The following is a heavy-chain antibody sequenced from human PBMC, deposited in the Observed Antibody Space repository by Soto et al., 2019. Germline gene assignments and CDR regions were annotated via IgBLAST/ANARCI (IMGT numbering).Heavy chain of an antibody. CDR2: IIPIFGTA. CDR3: ARLTATIHRTDY. Sequence: QVQLVQSGAEVKKPGSSVKVSCKASGGTFSSYAISWVRQAPGQGLEWMGGIIPIFGTANYAQKFQGRVTITADESSSTADMEVSSLRSEDTAVYYCARLTATIHRTDYWGQGTLFTAAS. J-gene: IGHJ4*02. CDR1: GGTFSSYA. V-gene: IGHV1-69*12. D-gene: IGHD5-12*01.